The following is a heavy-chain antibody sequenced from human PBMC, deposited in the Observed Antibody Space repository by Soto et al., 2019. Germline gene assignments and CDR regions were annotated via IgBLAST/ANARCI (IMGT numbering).Heavy chain of an antibody. CDR2: VYRSGTT. J-gene: IGHJ4*02. D-gene: IGHD6-19*01. V-gene: IGHV4-59*01. CDR3: ARDPVAGTYFDY. CDR1: GGSISSYY. Sequence: PSETLSLTCTVSGGSISSYYWSWIRQSPGKGPEWIGFVYRSGTTNYNPSLQSRVTMSLDTSKNQFSLKLNAVTTADTAVFYCARDPVAGTYFDYWGQGTLVTVSS.